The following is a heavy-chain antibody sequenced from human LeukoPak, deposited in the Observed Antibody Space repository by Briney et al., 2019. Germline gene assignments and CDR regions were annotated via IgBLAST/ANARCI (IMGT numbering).Heavy chain of an antibody. CDR3: ARDLYDYGAVNYYYYGMDV. D-gene: IGHD4-17*01. CDR1: GFTFSSYG. V-gene: IGHV3-33*08. CDR2: IWYDGSNK. J-gene: IGHJ6*02. Sequence: PGGSLRLSCAASGFTFSSYGMHWVRQAPGKGLEWVAVIWYDGSNKYYADSVKGRFTISRDNSKNTLYLQMNSLRAEDTAVYYCARDLYDYGAVNYYYYGMDVWGQGTTVTVSS.